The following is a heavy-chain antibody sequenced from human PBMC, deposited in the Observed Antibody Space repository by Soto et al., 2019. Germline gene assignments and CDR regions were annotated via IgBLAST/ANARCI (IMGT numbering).Heavy chain of an antibody. J-gene: IGHJ5*02. CDR1: GYTFTSYA. D-gene: IGHD6-13*01. CDR3: ARGATGDSSSWYDWFDP. Sequence: ASVKVSCKASGYTFTSYAMHWVRQAPGQRLEWMGWINAGNGNTKYSQKFQGRVTITRDTSASTAYIELSSLRSEDTAVYYCARGATGDSSSWYDWFDPWGQGTLVTVSS. V-gene: IGHV1-3*01. CDR2: INAGNGNT.